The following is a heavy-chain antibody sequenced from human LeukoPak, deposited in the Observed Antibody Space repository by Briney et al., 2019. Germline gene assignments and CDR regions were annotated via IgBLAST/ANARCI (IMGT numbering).Heavy chain of an antibody. J-gene: IGHJ4*02. CDR1: GFTFSSYG. CDR2: ISYDGSNK. V-gene: IGHV3-30*18. CDR3: AKDAIRGSSGWNFDY. D-gene: IGHD6-19*01. Sequence: GGSLRLSCAASGFTFSSYGMHWVRQAPGKGLEWVAVISYDGSNKYYADSVKGRFTISRDNSKNTLYLQMNSLRAEDTAVYYCAKDAIRGSSGWNFDYWGQGTLVTVSS.